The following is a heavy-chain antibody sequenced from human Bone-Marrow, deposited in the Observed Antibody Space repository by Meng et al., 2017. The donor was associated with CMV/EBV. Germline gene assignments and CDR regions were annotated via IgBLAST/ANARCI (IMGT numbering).Heavy chain of an antibody. V-gene: IGHV3-74*01. J-gene: IGHJ4*02. Sequence: GESLKISCAASGFTFSNAWMSWVRQAPGKGLVWVSRINSDGSSTSYADSVKGRFTISRDNAKNTLYLQMNSLRAEDTAVYYCARDCSSTSCYLDFDYWGQGTLVTVSS. D-gene: IGHD2-2*01. CDR3: ARDCSSTSCYLDFDY. CDR1: GFTFSNAW. CDR2: INSDGSST.